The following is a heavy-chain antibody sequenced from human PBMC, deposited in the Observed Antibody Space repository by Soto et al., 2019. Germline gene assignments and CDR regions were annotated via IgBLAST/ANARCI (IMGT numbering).Heavy chain of an antibody. Sequence: QMQLVQSGAEARKPGASVKVSCKTSGYTFTGYYLNWVRQAPGRGLEWVGWINPKTGETNNAQKFKGRVTLTTDTSISTGYMELSGLKSDDTAVYYCVTGDHLVRWGQGTRVTVSS. CDR2: INPKTGET. V-gene: IGHV1-2*02. J-gene: IGHJ4*02. CDR3: VTGDHLVR. CDR1: GYTFTGYY.